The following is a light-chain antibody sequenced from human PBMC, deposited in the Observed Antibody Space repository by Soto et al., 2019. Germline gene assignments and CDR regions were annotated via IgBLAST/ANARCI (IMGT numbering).Light chain of an antibody. CDR3: QQSYSIPPT. CDR2: AAS. J-gene: IGKJ4*01. CDR1: QSISYY. Sequence: DIQMTQSPSSLSASVGDRVTITCRASQSISYYLNWYQQKPGKAPKLLIYAASSLPSAVPSRFSGSGSGTEFTLAISSLQPEDFATYYCQQSYSIPPTFGGGTKVEI. V-gene: IGKV1-39*01.